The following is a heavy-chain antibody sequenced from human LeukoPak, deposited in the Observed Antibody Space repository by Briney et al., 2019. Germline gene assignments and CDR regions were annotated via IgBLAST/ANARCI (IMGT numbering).Heavy chain of an antibody. CDR2: ISYDGSNK. D-gene: IGHD3-22*01. V-gene: IGHV3-30*18. CDR1: GFTFSGYD. CDR3: AKEGYDSSGYAGYYGMDV. J-gene: IGHJ6*02. Sequence: PGGSLSLSCAASGFTFSGYDLHWVRQAPGKGLEWVGVISYDGSNKYNADSVKGRFTISRDNSKNTLYLQMNSLRAEDTAVYYCAKEGYDSSGYAGYYGMDVWGQGTTVTVS.